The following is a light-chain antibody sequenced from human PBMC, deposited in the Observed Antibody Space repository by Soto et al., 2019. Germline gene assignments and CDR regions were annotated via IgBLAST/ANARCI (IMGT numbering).Light chain of an antibody. CDR1: QSISSW. Sequence: DIQMTQSPSTLSASVGDRVTTTCRASQSISSWLAWYQQKPGKAPKLLIYDASSLESGVPSRFSGSGSGTEFTLTISGLQPDDFATYYCQQYMSYSFSQGTKVDIK. CDR2: DAS. CDR3: QQYMSYS. J-gene: IGKJ1*01. V-gene: IGKV1-5*01.